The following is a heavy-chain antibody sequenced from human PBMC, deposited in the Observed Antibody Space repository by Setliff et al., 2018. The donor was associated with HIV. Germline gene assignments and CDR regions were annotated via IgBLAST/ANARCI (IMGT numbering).Heavy chain of an antibody. CDR2: INVGNGDT. D-gene: IGHD2-21*01. CDR1: GYTFTTYS. J-gene: IGHJ4*02. Sequence: ASVKVSCKASGYTFTTYSLHWVRQAPGHSLEWMGWINVGNGDTKYSPELQGRISITRDTSANTAYMELSSLRSDDTAVYFCARGGFYDSGGYYDFWGQGTLVTVSS. CDR3: ARGGFYDSGGYYDF. V-gene: IGHV1-3*01.